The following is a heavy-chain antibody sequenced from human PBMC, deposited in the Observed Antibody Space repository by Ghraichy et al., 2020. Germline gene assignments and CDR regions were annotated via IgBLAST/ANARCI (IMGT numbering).Heavy chain of an antibody. D-gene: IGHD3-10*01. Sequence: SQTLSLTCGVSGGSISGSNWWSWVRQSPGKGLEWIGEINHSGSTNYNPSLKSRVTMSLDKSKNQFSLSLSSVTAADTTVYYCAKTTNTWFDYYYSMDVWGQGTTVIVS. V-gene: IGHV4-4*02. CDR1: GGSISGSNW. J-gene: IGHJ6*02. CDR2: INHSGST. CDR3: AKTTNTWFDYYYSMDV.